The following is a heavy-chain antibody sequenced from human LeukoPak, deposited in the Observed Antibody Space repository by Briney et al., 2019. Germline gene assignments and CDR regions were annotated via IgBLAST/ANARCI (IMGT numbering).Heavy chain of an antibody. D-gene: IGHD2-2*01. CDR2: IYQSETA. V-gene: IGHV4-38-2*02. Sequence: SETLSLTCTVSGYSISSGYFWGWMRQPPGKGLEWIGSIYQSETAHYNPSLKSRVTISVDTSKNQFSLKLSSVTAADTAVYYCARVRGVVVPAATLRFMDVWGKGTTVTVSS. CDR3: ARVRGVVVPAATLRFMDV. J-gene: IGHJ6*03. CDR1: GYSISSGYF.